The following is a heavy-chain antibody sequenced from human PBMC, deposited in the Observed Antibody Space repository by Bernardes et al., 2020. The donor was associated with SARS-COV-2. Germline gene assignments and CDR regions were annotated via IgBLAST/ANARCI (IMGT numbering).Heavy chain of an antibody. CDR2: INSDGSST. J-gene: IGHJ6*02. Sequence: GGSLRLSCAASGFTFSSYWMHWVRQAPGKGLVWVSRINSDGSSTSYADSVKGRFTISRDNAKNTLYLQMNSLRAEDTAVYYCAGVPAVIRDGMDVWGQGTTVTVSS. D-gene: IGHD2-2*01. CDR1: GFTFSSYW. CDR3: AGVPAVIRDGMDV. V-gene: IGHV3-74*01.